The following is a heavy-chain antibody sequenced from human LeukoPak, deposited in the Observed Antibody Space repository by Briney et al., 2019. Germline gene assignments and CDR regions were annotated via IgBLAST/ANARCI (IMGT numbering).Heavy chain of an antibody. CDR2: ISRGATDI. V-gene: IGHV3-23*01. CDR3: TKEVWGSYPD. J-gene: IGHJ4*02. D-gene: IGHD3-16*02. Sequence: GESLRLSCAASGFTFSSYAMTWVRQAPGKGLEWVSAISRGATDIYYADSVKGRFTISRDDSKNALYLQMNNLRAEDTALYYCTKEVWGSYPDWGQGTLVTVSS. CDR1: GFTFSSYA.